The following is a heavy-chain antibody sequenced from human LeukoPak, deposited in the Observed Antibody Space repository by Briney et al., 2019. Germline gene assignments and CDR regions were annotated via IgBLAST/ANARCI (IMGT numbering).Heavy chain of an antibody. Sequence: GGSLRLSCAASGFTFTDFYMSWIRQAPGKGLEWVSYINSSGTTIYCADSVMGRFTISRDNAKNSLYLQMNSLRAEDTAVYYCARALTGFIPGNWGQGTLVTVSS. CDR3: ARALTGFIPGN. D-gene: IGHD3-9*01. CDR2: INSSGTTI. V-gene: IGHV3-11*01. J-gene: IGHJ4*02. CDR1: GFTFTDFY.